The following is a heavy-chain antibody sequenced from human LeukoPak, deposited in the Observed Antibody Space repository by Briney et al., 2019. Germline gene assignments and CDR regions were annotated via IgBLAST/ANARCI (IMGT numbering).Heavy chain of an antibody. D-gene: IGHD2-15*01. Sequence: GGSLRLPCAASGFTFSRYSMNWVRQPPGKGLEWVSSISASGSHIYYADSVKGRFSISRDSARNSVYVQMSSLRAEDTAVYYCARGPQFCSGGSCFGYYFDYWGQGALVTVSS. CDR3: ARGPQFCSGGSCFGYYFDY. J-gene: IGHJ4*02. V-gene: IGHV3-21*01. CDR1: GFTFSRYS. CDR2: ISASGSHI.